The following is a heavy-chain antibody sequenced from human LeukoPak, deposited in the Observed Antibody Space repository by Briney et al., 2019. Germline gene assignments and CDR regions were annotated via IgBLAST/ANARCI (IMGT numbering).Heavy chain of an antibody. J-gene: IGHJ3*02. D-gene: IGHD3-22*01. V-gene: IGHV1-46*01. CDR3: AREGPRNYFDSSGPGPFDI. Sequence: ASVKVSCKASGYTFTSYSMHWVRHAPGQGLEWMGVINPSDRSTSYAQKFQGRVTMTRDTSTSTVYMELSSLRSEDTAVYYCAREGPRNYFDSSGPGPFDIWGQGTMVTVSS. CDR2: INPSDRST. CDR1: GYTFTSYS.